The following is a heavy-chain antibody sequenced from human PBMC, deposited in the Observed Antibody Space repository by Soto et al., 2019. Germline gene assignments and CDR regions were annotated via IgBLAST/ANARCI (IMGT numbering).Heavy chain of an antibody. CDR1: GFTFSSYS. J-gene: IGHJ4*02. D-gene: IGHD3-22*01. V-gene: IGHV3-21*01. Sequence: GGSLRLSCAASGFTFSSYSMNWVRQAPGKGLEWVSSISSSSSYIYYADSVKGRFTISRDNAKNSLYLQMNSLRAEDTAVYYCAHTSHSSGQQFDYWGQGTLVTVSS. CDR3: AHTSHSSGQQFDY. CDR2: ISSSSSYI.